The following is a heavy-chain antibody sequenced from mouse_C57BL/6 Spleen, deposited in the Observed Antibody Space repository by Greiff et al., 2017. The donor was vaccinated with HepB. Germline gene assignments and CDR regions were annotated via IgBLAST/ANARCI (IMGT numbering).Heavy chain of an antibody. J-gene: IGHJ2*01. Sequence: EVKLEESGGGLVKPGGSLKLSCAASGFTFSSYAMSWVRQTPEKRLEWVATISDGGSYTYYPDNVKGRFTISRDNAKNNLYLQMSHLKSEDTAMYYCARVGDYYGNYVDYWGQGTTLTVSS. V-gene: IGHV5-4*03. CDR3: ARVGDYYGNYVDY. CDR2: ISDGGSYT. CDR1: GFTFSSYA. D-gene: IGHD2-1*01.